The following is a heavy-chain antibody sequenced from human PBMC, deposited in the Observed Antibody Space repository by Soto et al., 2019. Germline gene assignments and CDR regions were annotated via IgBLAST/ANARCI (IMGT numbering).Heavy chain of an antibody. Sequence: SETLSLTCTVSGGSISSSSYYWGWIRQPPGKGLEWIGSIYYSGSTYYNPSLKSRVTISVDTSKNQFSLKLSSVTAADTAVYYCARTTITMIVVVITGFDYWGPGTLVTVSS. V-gene: IGHV4-39*01. D-gene: IGHD3-22*01. J-gene: IGHJ4*02. CDR1: GGSISSSSYY. CDR2: IYYSGST. CDR3: ARTTITMIVVVITGFDY.